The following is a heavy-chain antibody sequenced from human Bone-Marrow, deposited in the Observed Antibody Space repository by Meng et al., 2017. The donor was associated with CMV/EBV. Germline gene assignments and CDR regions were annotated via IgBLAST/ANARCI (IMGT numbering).Heavy chain of an antibody. Sequence: GSLRLSCTVSGGSISSYYWSWIRQPPGKGLEWIGYIYYSGSTNYNPSLKSRVTISVDTSKNQFSLKLSSVTAADTAVYYCARGFRYCSSTSCLRYDAFDIWGQGTMVTV. CDR1: GGSISSYY. J-gene: IGHJ3*02. CDR2: IYYSGST. CDR3: ARGFRYCSSTSCLRYDAFDI. D-gene: IGHD2-2*01. V-gene: IGHV4-59*01.